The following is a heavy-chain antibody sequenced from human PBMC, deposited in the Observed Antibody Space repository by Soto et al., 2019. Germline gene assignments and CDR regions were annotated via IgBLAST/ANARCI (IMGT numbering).Heavy chain of an antibody. CDR2: LIPIFHST. CDR1: GDSFSSYT. Sequence: QVQLVQSGAEARKPGSSVKISCTVSGDSFSSYTLTWVRQAPGQGLEWMGGLIPIFHSTNYSQRFKGRVTFTADDSMNPAYLQLTHLRFDDTAIYYCERPAGLLCQYRAPPEFWGQGTLVSVSS. CDR3: ERPAGLLCQYRAPPEF. D-gene: IGHD2-2*01. V-gene: IGHV1-69*19. J-gene: IGHJ4*02.